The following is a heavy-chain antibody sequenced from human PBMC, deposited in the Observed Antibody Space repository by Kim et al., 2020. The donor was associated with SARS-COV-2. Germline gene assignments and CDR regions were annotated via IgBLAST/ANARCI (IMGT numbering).Heavy chain of an antibody. J-gene: IGHJ6*04. D-gene: IGHD6-6*01. CDR1: GDSISSSSHY. Sequence: SETLSLTCVVSGDSISSSSHYWVWIRQPPGKGLEWIGSIYYGGTTYFNPSLVSRASISVDMSQNQFSLKMISVFASDTAVYYCARRGLLGAPVWGKGTTVTISS. CDR3: ARRGLLGAPV. V-gene: IGHV4-39*01. CDR2: IYYGGTT.